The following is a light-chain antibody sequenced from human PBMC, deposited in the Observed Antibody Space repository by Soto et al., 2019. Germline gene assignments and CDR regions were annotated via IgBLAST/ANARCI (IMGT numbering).Light chain of an antibody. CDR3: QSYDNSLSHVV. V-gene: IGLV1-40*01. J-gene: IGLJ2*01. CDR1: SSNIGSFYD. CDR2: GDN. Sequence: QSVLTQPPSVSGAPGQRATIPCTGSSSNIGSFYDVHWYQQLPGTVPKLLIYGDNNRPSGVPDRFSGSKSGTSASLAITGLQPEDEADYYCQSYDNSLSHVVFGGGTKLTVL.